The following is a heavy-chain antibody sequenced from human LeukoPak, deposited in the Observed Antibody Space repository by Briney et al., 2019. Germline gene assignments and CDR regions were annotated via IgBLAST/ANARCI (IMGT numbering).Heavy chain of an antibody. CDR2: ISSSGSTI. D-gene: IGHD3-10*01. J-gene: IGHJ4*02. CDR1: GFIFSTYE. Sequence: PGGSLRLSCAASGFIFSTYEMNWVRQAPGKGLEWVSYISSSGSTIYYADSVKGRFTISRDNAKNSLYLQMNSLRVEDTAVYYCARGDWIGDYWGQGTLVTVSS. CDR3: ARGDWIGDY. V-gene: IGHV3-48*03.